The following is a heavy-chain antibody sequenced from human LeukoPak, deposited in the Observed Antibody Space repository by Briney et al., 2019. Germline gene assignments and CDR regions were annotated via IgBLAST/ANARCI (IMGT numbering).Heavy chain of an antibody. D-gene: IGHD3-3*01. CDR2: ISSNSGIK. V-gene: IGHV3-48*01. CDR3: ARAYDFWSGPGGY. Sequence: GGSLRLSCGGSGFTFKSFSMHWVRQAPGKGLEWVSDISSNSGIKSYADSVKARFTISRDNAKNSLYLQMNSLRAEDTAVYYCARAYDFWSGPGGYWGQGTLVTVSS. CDR1: GFTFKSFS. J-gene: IGHJ4*02.